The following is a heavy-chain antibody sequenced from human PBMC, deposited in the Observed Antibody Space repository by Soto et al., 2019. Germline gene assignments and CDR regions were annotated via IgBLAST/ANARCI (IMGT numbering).Heavy chain of an antibody. CDR1: GGSISSGGYY. Sequence: SETLSLTCTVSGGSISSGGYYWSWIRQHPGKGLEWIGYIYYSGSTYYNPSLKSRVTISVDTSKNQFSLKLSSVTAADTAVYYCARDPRVGYSSSWYSPGYYYGMDVRGQGTTVTVSS. V-gene: IGHV4-31*03. CDR2: IYYSGST. CDR3: ARDPRVGYSSSWYSPGYYYGMDV. D-gene: IGHD6-13*01. J-gene: IGHJ6*02.